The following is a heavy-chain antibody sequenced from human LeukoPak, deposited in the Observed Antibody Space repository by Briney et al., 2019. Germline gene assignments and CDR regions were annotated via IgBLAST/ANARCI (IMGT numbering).Heavy chain of an antibody. J-gene: IGHJ6*03. CDR1: GYTLTELS. V-gene: IGHV1-24*01. D-gene: IGHD3-3*01. CDR2: FEPEDGET. CDR3: ATRPIRFLGYMDV. Sequence: ASMKVSCKVSGYTLTELSMHWVRQAPGKGLEWMGGFEPEDGETIYAQKFQGRVTMTEDTSTDTAYMELSSLRSEDTAVYYCATRPIRFLGYMDVWGKGTTVTVSS.